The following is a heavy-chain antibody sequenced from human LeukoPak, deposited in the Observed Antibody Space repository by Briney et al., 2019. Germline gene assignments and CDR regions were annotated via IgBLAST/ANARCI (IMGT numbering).Heavy chain of an antibody. CDR2: SCGDDGDT. V-gene: IGHV3-23*01. J-gene: IGHJ4*02. D-gene: IGHD3-22*01. CDR3: AKDLMKSKNYYYDSSGYSVSDY. Sequence: GGSLRLSCAASGFTFSNFAMNWVRQAPGKGLEWVSGSCGDDGDTGYADSVKGRFTISRDNSKNTLYLQMNSLRAEDTAVYYCAKDLMKSKNYYYDSSGYSVSDYWGQGTLVTVSS. CDR1: GFTFSNFA.